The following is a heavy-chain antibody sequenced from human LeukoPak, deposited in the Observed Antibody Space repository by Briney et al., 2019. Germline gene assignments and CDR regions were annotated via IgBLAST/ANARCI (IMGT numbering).Heavy chain of an antibody. CDR3: AKVLGRSGWQTDY. CDR2: ISGSGGNT. J-gene: IGHJ4*02. V-gene: IGHV3-23*01. D-gene: IGHD6-19*01. Sequence: GGSLILSCAASGFTFSSYAVSWVRQAPGKGLEWVSAISGSGGNTYYADSVKGRFTISRDNSKNTLYLQMDSLRAEDTAVYYCAKVLGRSGWQTDYWGQGTLVTVSS. CDR1: GFTFSSYA.